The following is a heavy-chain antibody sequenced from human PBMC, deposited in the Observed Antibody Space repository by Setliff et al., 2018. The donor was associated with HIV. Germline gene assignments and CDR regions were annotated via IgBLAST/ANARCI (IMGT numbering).Heavy chain of an antibody. J-gene: IGHJ4*02. CDR3: ARGED. CDR1: GGSISSGGYY. V-gene: IGHV4-31*03. CDR2: MYHSGST. Sequence: KTSETLSLTCTVSGGSISSGGYYWSWIRQHPGKGLQWIGYMYHSGSTNYNPSLKSRVTISIDTSKNQFSLKLSSVTAADTAVYYCARGEDWGQGTLVTVSS.